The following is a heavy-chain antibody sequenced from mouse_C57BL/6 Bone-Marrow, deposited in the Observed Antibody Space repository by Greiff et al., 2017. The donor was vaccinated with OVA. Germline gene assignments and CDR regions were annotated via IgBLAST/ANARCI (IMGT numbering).Heavy chain of an antibody. Sequence: EVHLVESGGGLVKPGGSLKLSCAASGFTFSSYAMSWVRQTPEKRLEWVATISDGGSYTYYPDNVKGRFTISRDNAKNNLYLQMSHLKSEDTAMYYCARDSSYDYDKEAWFAYWGQGTLVTVSA. D-gene: IGHD2-4*01. CDR3: ARDSSYDYDKEAWFAY. CDR2: ISDGGSYT. CDR1: GFTFSSYA. J-gene: IGHJ3*01. V-gene: IGHV5-4*01.